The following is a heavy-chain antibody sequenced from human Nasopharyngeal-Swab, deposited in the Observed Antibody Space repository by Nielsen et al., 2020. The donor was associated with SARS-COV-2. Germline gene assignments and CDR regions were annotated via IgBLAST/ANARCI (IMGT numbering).Heavy chain of an antibody. V-gene: IGHV4-30-4*01. CDR2: IYYSGST. CDR3: ARVRRELPNFDY. D-gene: IGHD1-26*01. Sequence: SETLSLTCTVSGGSISSGDYYWSWIRQPPGKGLEWIGCIYYSGSTYYNPSLKSRVTISVDTSKNQFSLKLSSVTAADTAVYYCARVRRELPNFDYWGQGTLVTVSS. CDR1: GGSISSGDYY. J-gene: IGHJ4*02.